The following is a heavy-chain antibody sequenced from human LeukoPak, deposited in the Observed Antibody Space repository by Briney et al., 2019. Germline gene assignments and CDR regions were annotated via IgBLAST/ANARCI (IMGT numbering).Heavy chain of an antibody. CDR3: ARAGAYYYDSSGYSHYGMDV. Sequence: ASVKVSCKASGYTFTGYYMHWVRQAPGQGLEWMGWINPNSGGTNYAQKFQGRVTMTRDTSISTAYMELSGLRSDDTAVYYCARAGAYYYDSSGYSHYGMDVWGQGTTVTVSS. J-gene: IGHJ6*02. D-gene: IGHD3-22*01. CDR2: INPNSGGT. V-gene: IGHV1-2*02. CDR1: GYTFTGYY.